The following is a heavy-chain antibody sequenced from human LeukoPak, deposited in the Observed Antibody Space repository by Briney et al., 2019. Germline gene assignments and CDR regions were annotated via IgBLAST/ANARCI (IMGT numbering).Heavy chain of an antibody. CDR2: ITPIFGTA. Sequence: SVKVSCKASGGTSSSYAISWVRQAPGQGLEWMGGITPIFGTANYAQKFQGRVTITADESTSTAYMELSSLRSEDTAVYYCAILPGEYQLLLAAFDIWGQGTMVTVSS. D-gene: IGHD2-2*01. CDR3: AILPGEYQLLLAAFDI. CDR1: GGTSSSYA. J-gene: IGHJ3*02. V-gene: IGHV1-69*13.